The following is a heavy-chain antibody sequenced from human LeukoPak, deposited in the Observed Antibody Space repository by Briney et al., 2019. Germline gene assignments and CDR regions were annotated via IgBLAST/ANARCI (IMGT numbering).Heavy chain of an antibody. Sequence: GGSLRLSCAVSGFTVSVNYMSWVRQAPGRGLEWVSIIYSGGRTFYADSVKGRFTISRDNSKNTLFLQMNSLRVEDTAIYYCLRYNWHDDAFDIWGQGTLVTASS. V-gene: IGHV3-53*01. J-gene: IGHJ3*02. CDR1: GFTVSVNY. CDR2: IYSGGRT. CDR3: LRYNWHDDAFDI. D-gene: IGHD1-1*01.